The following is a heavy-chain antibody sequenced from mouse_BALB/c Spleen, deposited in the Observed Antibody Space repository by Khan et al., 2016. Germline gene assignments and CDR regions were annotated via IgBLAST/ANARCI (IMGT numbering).Heavy chain of an antibody. V-gene: IGHV1-80*01. CDR3: GRGGANDWYGVGY. CDR1: GYAFSSYW. Sequence: QVQLKESGAELVRPGSSVKISCKASGYAFSSYWMNWVKQRPGQGLEWIGQIYPENGDTNYNGKFKGIASLTADKSSNTAYMHLSSLTSEDSAVYFYGRGGANDWYGVGYGGQGTTPTVSS. CDR2: IYPENGDT. D-gene: IGHD1-2*01. J-gene: IGHJ2*01.